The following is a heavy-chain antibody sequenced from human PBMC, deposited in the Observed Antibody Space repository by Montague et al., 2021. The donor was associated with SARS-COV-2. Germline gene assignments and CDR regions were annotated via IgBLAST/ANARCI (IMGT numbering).Heavy chain of an antibody. CDR2: ISSSSSYI. Sequence: SLSLSLSASGFTFSSYSMNWVRQAPGKGLEWVSSISSSSSYIYYADSVKGRFTISRDNAKNSLYLQMNSLRAEDTAVYYCARDLTTVTSKYFDYWGQGTLVTVSS. V-gene: IGHV3-21*01. J-gene: IGHJ4*02. CDR3: ARDLTTVTSKYFDY. D-gene: IGHD4-17*01. CDR1: GFTFSSYS.